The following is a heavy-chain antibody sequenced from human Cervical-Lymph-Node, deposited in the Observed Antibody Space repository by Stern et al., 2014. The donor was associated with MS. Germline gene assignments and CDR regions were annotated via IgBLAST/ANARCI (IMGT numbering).Heavy chain of an antibody. CDR3: ARDTSSPERSDW. CDR1: GFTVSRDY. CDR2: ITNVGSS. V-gene: IGHV3-53*01. Sequence: EVKLVESGGGVIQPGGSLRLSCTASGFTVSRDYMTWVRQAPGKGLAWVSLITNVGSSCYTDSVKGRFTISRDDSKNTVYLHMTSLRAEDTAMYYCARDTSSPERSDWWGQGTLVTVSS. D-gene: IGHD1-1*01. J-gene: IGHJ4*02.